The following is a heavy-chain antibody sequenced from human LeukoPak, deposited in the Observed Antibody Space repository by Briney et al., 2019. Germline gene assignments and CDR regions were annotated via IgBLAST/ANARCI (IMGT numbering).Heavy chain of an antibody. CDR3: ARDFSGRGDAFDI. CDR1: GFNSEDHA. D-gene: IGHD1-26*01. V-gene: IGHV3-9*02. CDR2: IYWSSSGT. Sequence: GGSLRLSCVVSGFNSEDHAMHWVRQAPGKGLEWVSGIYWSSSGTGYADSVKGRFTISRDNSKNTLYLQMNSLRAEDTAVYYRARDFSGRGDAFDIWGQGTMVTVSS. J-gene: IGHJ3*02.